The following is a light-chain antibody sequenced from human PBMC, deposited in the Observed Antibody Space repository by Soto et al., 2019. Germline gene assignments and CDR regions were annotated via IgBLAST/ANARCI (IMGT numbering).Light chain of an antibody. Sequence: EIVVTQSTGTLSLSLGERATLSCRASQSVSTSSLAWYQQKPGQAPRLLIFGTSDRASGIPDRFSGSGSGTDFSLTISRLEPEDFAVYYCQHYGSTPPDTFGQGTKVEIK. CDR1: QSVSTSS. J-gene: IGKJ2*01. V-gene: IGKV3-20*01. CDR2: GTS. CDR3: QHYGSTPPDT.